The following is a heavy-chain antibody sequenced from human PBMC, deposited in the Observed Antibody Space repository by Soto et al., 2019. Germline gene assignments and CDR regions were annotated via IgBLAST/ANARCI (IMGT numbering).Heavy chain of an antibody. CDR1: GYTFSYYF. CDR3: ARAEELATIRFEH. CDR2: INPTGGPT. D-gene: IGHD3-10*01. J-gene: IGHJ4*02. Sequence: SXKVSCKASGYTFSYYFIHWVRHAPGQGLEWMGVINPTGGPTSYAQKFQGRVSMTRDTSTSTVYMELSTLRYEDTAIYYCARAEELATIRFEHWGQGTLVTVSS. V-gene: IGHV1-46*01.